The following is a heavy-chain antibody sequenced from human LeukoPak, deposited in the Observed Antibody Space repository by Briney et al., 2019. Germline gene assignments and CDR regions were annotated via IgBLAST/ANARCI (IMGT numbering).Heavy chain of an antibody. V-gene: IGHV3-23*01. Sequence: GSLRLSCAASGFTFSSYAMSWVRQAPGKGLEWVSAISGSGGSTYYADSVKGRFTISRDNSKNTPYLQMNSLRAEDTAVYYCAKDGNCSGGSCYHWVFDYWGQGTLVTVSS. CDR2: ISGSGGST. CDR1: GFTFSSYA. CDR3: AKDGNCSGGSCYHWVFDY. J-gene: IGHJ4*02. D-gene: IGHD2-15*01.